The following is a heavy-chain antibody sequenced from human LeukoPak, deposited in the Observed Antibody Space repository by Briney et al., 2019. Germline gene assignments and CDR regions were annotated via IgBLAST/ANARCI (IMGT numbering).Heavy chain of an antibody. Sequence: GESLRIPCKGSGYSFTSYWITWVRQMPGKGLEWMGRIDPSDSYTNYSPSFQGHVTISADKSITTAYLQWSSLKASDTAMYYCARQGIVGVPGGYWGQGTLVTVSS. CDR1: GYSFTSYW. CDR2: IDPSDSYT. V-gene: IGHV5-10-1*01. CDR3: ARQGIVGVPGGY. J-gene: IGHJ4*02. D-gene: IGHD1-26*01.